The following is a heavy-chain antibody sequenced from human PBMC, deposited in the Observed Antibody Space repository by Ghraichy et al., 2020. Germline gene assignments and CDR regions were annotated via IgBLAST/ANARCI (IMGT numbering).Heavy chain of an antibody. Sequence: SQTLSLTCTVSGGSISSYYWSWIRQPPGKGLEWIGHIYYIGSTNYNPSLKSRVTISVDTSKNQFSLKLSSVTAADTAVYYCARDWVGTMIGPGPPGYWGQGTLVTVSS. CDR1: GGSISSYY. V-gene: IGHV4-59*01. D-gene: IGHD3-22*01. CDR3: ARDWVGTMIGPGPPGY. CDR2: IYYIGST. J-gene: IGHJ4*02.